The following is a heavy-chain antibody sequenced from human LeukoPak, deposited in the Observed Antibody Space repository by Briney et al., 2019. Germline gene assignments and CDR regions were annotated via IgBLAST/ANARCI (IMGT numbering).Heavy chain of an antibody. V-gene: IGHV1-8*02. J-gene: IGHJ4*02. D-gene: IGHD3-22*01. Sequence: GASVKVSCKASGYIFTGYYMHWVRQAPGQGLEWMGWINPNSGGTGYAQKFQGRVTMTRNTSISTAYMELSSLRSEDTAVYYCARGWYDSSGYARSYYFDYWGQGTLVTVSS. CDR2: INPNSGGT. CDR1: GYIFTGYY. CDR3: ARGWYDSSGYARSYYFDY.